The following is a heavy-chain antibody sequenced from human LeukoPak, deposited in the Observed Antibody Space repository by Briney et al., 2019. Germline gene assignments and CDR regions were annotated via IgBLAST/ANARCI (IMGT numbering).Heavy chain of an antibody. Sequence: SVKVSCKASGGTFSSYAISWVRQAPGQGLEWIGRIIPIFGTANYAHKFQGRVTITTDESTSTAYMELSSLRSEDTALYYCARDGGAGYSSGLEYYWGQGTLVTVSS. CDR2: IIPIFGTA. V-gene: IGHV1-69*05. CDR3: ARDGGAGYSSGLEYY. J-gene: IGHJ4*02. D-gene: IGHD6-19*01. CDR1: GGTFSSYA.